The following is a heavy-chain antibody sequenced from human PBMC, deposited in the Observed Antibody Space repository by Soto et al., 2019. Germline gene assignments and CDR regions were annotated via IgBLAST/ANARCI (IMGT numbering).Heavy chain of an antibody. CDR3: ARRWGTSFDF. D-gene: IGHD7-27*01. CDR1: GGSTSSGGYS. Sequence: PSETLSLTCAVSGGSTSSGGYSWSWIRQPPAKGLEWIGYIYHSGSTYYNPSLKSRVTISVDRSKNQFSLKLSSVTAADTAVYYCARRWGTSFDFWGQGTLVTVSS. J-gene: IGHJ4*02. CDR2: IYHSGST. V-gene: IGHV4-30-2*02.